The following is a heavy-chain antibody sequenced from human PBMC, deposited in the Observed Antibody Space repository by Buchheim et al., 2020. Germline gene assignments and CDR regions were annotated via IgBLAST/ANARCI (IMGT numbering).Heavy chain of an antibody. CDR2: ISYDGGNK. CDR1: GFTFRSYA. J-gene: IGHJ4*02. V-gene: IGHV3-30*01. D-gene: IGHD1-1*01. Sequence: QVQLVESGGGVVQPGRSLRLSCVASGFTFRSYAMHWVRQAPGKGLEWVAVISYDGGNKYYADSVKGRFTISRDNSKKTLYLQVNSRRAEDTAVYYCAREESVQPRASGFDYWGQGTL. CDR3: AREESVQPRASGFDY.